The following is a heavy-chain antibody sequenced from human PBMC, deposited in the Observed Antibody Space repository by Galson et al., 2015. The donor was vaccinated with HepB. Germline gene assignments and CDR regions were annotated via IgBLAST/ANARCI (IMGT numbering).Heavy chain of an antibody. V-gene: IGHV1-2*04. CDR3: ARETYSSRWYGFNYYGMDV. CDR2: INPNSGGT. D-gene: IGHD6-13*01. CDR1: GYSFSGYY. J-gene: IGHJ6*02. Sequence: SVKVSCKASGYSFSGYYMHWVRQAPGQGLEWMGWINPNSGGTDYAQKFQGWVTMTRDTSISTAYMELSRLRSDDTAVYYCARETYSSRWYGFNYYGMDVWGQGTTVTVSS.